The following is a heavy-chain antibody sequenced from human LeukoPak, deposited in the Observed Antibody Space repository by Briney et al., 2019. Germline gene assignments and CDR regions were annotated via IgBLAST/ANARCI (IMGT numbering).Heavy chain of an antibody. CDR3: ASYSASSGWYGYFDY. D-gene: IGHD6-19*01. J-gene: IGHJ4*02. Sequence: SETLSLTCTVSGGSISSSSYYWGWIRQPPGKGLEGIGGIYYSGSTYYNPSLKSRVTTSVDTSKNQFSLKLSSETTADTAVYYSASYSASSGWYGYFDYWGQGTLVTVSS. CDR2: IYYSGST. CDR1: GGSISSSSYY. V-gene: IGHV4-39*01.